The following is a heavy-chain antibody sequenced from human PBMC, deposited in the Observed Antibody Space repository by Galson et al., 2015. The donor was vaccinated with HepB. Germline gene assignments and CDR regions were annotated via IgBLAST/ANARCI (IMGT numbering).Heavy chain of an antibody. CDR1: GYTLTEFS. Sequence: SVKVSCKVSGYTLTEFSMHWVRQAPGGRLEWLGGFDPENSETIYAQKFRGRATMTEDASTDTAYMQLSRLRSEDTAIYYCATSNYDFNSGLFDYWGQGTLVTVSS. CDR2: FDPENSET. J-gene: IGHJ4*02. V-gene: IGHV1-24*01. D-gene: IGHD3-3*01. CDR3: ATSNYDFNSGLFDY.